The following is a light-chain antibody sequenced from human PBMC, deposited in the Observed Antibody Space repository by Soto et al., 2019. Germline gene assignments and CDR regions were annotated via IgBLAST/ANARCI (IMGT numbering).Light chain of an antibody. V-gene: IGLV3-1*01. J-gene: IGLJ2*01. CDR1: KLGDKY. CDR2: QDN. CDR3: QAWDSSTVV. Sequence: SYELTQPPSVSVSPGQTASITCSGDKLGDKYACWYQQKPGQSPVLVIYQDNKRPSGIPERFSGSNSGNTATLTISGTQAMDEADYYCQAWDSSTVVFGGGTKVTFL.